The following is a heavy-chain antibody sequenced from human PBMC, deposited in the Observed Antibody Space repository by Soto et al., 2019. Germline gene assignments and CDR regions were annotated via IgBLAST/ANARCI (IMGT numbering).Heavy chain of an antibody. Sequence: GSLRLSCAASGFTFSSYGMHWVRQAPGKGLEWVAVIWYDGSNKYYADSVKGRFTISRDNSKNTLYLQMNSLRAEDTAVYYCARDGLTGTPCDYWGQGTLVTVSS. J-gene: IGHJ4*02. V-gene: IGHV3-33*01. CDR2: IWYDGSNK. CDR1: GFTFSSYG. D-gene: IGHD1-7*01. CDR3: ARDGLTGTPCDY.